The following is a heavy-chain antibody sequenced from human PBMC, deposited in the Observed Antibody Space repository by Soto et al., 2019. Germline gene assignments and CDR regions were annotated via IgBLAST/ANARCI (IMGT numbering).Heavy chain of an antibody. D-gene: IGHD2-21*02. CDR3: ATWGVATRGRRDDY. Sequence: PSETLSLTCAVSGASISTTNWWSWVRQTPGKGLEWIGEISHGGSTNYNPSLKSRVTLSLDKSNNHVSLKLNSVNAADTAVYYSATWGVATRGRRDDYWGKGTLVTV. CDR1: GASISTTNW. V-gene: IGHV4-4*02. J-gene: IGHJ4*02. CDR2: ISHGGST.